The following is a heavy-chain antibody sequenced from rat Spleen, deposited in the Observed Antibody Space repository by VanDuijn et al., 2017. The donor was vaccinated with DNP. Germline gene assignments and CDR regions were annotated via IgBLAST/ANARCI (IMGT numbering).Heavy chain of an antibody. V-gene: IGHV2-6*01. J-gene: IGHJ3*01. CDR2: ISNSGIT. CDR3: ARLVGFGPAY. CDR1: GFSLTSYT. Sequence: QVQPKESGPGLVQPSQTLSLTCTVSGFSLTSYTVSWVRQPPGKGLEWIAAISNSGITYYNSALKSRLSISRDTSKSQVFLKMNSLQTEDTAMYFCARLVGFGPAYWGQGTLVTVSS. D-gene: IGHD1-12*02.